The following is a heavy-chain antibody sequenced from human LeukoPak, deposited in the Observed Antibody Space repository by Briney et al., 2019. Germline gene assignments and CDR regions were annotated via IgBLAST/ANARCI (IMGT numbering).Heavy chain of an antibody. CDR2: IKSKTDGGTT. V-gene: IGHV3-15*01. D-gene: IGHD1/OR15-1a*01. CDR3: TTRYNWNNGVTFDY. CDR1: GFTFSNAW. Sequence: NPGGSLRLSCAASGFTFSNAWMSWVRQAPGKGLEWAGRIKSKTDGGTTDYAAPVKGRFTISRDDSKNTLYLQMNSLKTEDTAVYYCTTRYNWNNGVTFDYWGQGTLVTVSS. J-gene: IGHJ4*02.